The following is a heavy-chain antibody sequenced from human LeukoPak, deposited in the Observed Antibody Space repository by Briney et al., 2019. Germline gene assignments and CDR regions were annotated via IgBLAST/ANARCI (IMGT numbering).Heavy chain of an antibody. CDR1: GGSFSGYY. J-gene: IGHJ6*03. CDR2: INHSGST. Sequence: SETLSLTCAVYGGSFSGYYWSWIRQPPGKGLEWIGEINHSGSTNYNPSLKSRVTISVDTSKNQFSLKLSSVTAADTAVYYCARDFRRGTLNYMDVWGKGTMVTVSS. CDR3: ARDFRRGTLNYMDV. V-gene: IGHV4-34*01.